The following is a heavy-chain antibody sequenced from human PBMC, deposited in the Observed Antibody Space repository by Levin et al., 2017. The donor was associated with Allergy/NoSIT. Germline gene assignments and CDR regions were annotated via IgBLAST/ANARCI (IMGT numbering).Heavy chain of an antibody. J-gene: IGHJ3*02. Sequence: SQTLSLTCTVSGGSISSYYWSWIRQPAGKGLEWIGRIYTSGSTNYNPSLKSRVTMSVDTSKNQFSLKLSSVTAADTAVYYCARVQYSGYDLLAFDIWGQGTMVTVSS. CDR1: GGSISSYY. D-gene: IGHD5-12*01. V-gene: IGHV4-4*07. CDR3: ARVQYSGYDLLAFDI. CDR2: IYTSGST.